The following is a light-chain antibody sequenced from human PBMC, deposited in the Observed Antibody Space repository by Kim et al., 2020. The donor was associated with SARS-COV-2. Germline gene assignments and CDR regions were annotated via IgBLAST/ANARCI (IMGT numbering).Light chain of an antibody. CDR2: RNN. Sequence: SELTQPPSASGTPGQRVTISCSGSSSNIGSNYVYWYQQLPGTAPKLLIYRNNQRPSGVPDRFSGSKSGTSASLAISGLRSEDEADYYCAAWDDSLGWVF. J-gene: IGLJ3*02. CDR1: SSNIGSNY. V-gene: IGLV1-47*01. CDR3: AAWDDSLGWV.